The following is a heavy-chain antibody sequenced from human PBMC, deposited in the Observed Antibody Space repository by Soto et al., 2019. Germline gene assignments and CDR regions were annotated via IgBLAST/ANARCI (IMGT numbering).Heavy chain of an antibody. CDR3: ARVPPRLRFLEWLLYFQH. D-gene: IGHD3-3*01. V-gene: IGHV3-11*01. Sequence: GGSLRLSCAASGFTFSDYYMSWIRQAPGKGLEWVSYISSSGSTIYYADSVKGRFTISRDNAKNSLYLQMNSLRAEDTAVYYCARVPPRLRFLEWLLYFQHWGQGTLVTVSS. CDR1: GFTFSDYY. J-gene: IGHJ1*01. CDR2: ISSSGSTI.